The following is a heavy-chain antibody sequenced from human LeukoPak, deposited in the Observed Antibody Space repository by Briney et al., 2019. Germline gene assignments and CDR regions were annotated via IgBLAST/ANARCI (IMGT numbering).Heavy chain of an antibody. D-gene: IGHD3-16*02. Sequence: RGGSLRLSCAASGFTFDDYAMHWVRQAPGKGLEWVSGISWNSGSIGYADSVKGRFTISRDNAKNSLYLQMNSLRAEDTALYYCAKERQRSYRHVPFFDYWGQGTLVTVSS. V-gene: IGHV3-9*01. J-gene: IGHJ4*02. CDR1: GFTFDDYA. CDR2: ISWNSGSI. CDR3: AKERQRSYRHVPFFDY.